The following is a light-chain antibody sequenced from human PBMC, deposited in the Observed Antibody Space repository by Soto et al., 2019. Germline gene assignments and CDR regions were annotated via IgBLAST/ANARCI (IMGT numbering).Light chain of an antibody. CDR3: QQTYTAPRT. V-gene: IGKV1-39*01. Sequence: DIQMTQSPSSLSASVGDRVTITCRASQSITIYLNWYQQQPGKAPRLLIYGASTLQTGVPSRFSGSGSMTYFTLTISDLQPEDVATYYCQQTYTAPRTVGQGTKVDI. CDR1: QSITIY. CDR2: GAS. J-gene: IGKJ1*01.